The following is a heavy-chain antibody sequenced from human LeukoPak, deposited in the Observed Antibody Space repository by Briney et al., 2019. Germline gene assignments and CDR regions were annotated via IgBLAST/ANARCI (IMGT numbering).Heavy chain of an antibody. J-gene: IGHJ4*02. Sequence: PGGSLRLSCAASGFTFSSYEMNWVRQAPGKGLEWVSYISSSGSTIYYADSVKGRFTISRDNAKNTLTLQMNSLRVEDTAVYYCAKDSRSSSWYWDYYFDCWGQGTLVTVSS. CDR3: AKDSRSSSWYWDYYFDC. CDR2: ISSSGSTI. V-gene: IGHV3-48*03. D-gene: IGHD6-13*01. CDR1: GFTFSSYE.